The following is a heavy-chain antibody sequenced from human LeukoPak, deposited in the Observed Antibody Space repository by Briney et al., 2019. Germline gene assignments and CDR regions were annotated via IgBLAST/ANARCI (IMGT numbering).Heavy chain of an antibody. CDR2: LSGSGGTT. J-gene: IGHJ4*02. CDR1: GFTLSKYA. CDR3: AKDGYDYDSSYSYFDY. Sequence: GGSLGLSRAASGFTLSKYAMSWVRQAPGKGVEWRSGLSGSGGTTYHADSVKGRFNISRDNSKNTLYLQMNTLRAEDTAVYYCAKDGYDYDSSYSYFDYWGQGTLVTVSS. V-gene: IGHV3-23*01. D-gene: IGHD3-22*01.